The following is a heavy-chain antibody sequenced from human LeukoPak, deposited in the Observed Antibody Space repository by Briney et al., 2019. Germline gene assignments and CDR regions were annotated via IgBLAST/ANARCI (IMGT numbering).Heavy chain of an antibody. Sequence: SQTLSLTCTVSGGSISSGGYYWSWIRQHPGKGLEWIGYIYYSGSTYYNPSLKSRVTISVDTSKNRFSLKLSSVTAADTAVYYCARTKYYDFWSGYNDGEYYFDYWGQGTLVTVSS. V-gene: IGHV4-31*03. J-gene: IGHJ4*02. D-gene: IGHD3-3*01. CDR1: GGSISSGGYY. CDR2: IYYSGST. CDR3: ARTKYYDFWSGYNDGEYYFDY.